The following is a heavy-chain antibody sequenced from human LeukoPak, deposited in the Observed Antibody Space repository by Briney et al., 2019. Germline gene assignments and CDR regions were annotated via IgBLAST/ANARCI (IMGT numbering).Heavy chain of an antibody. V-gene: IGHV3-48*02. CDR1: AFTFSRYS. CDR2: ISSSSSTI. J-gene: IGHJ4*02. CDR3: ASPGPSIFGVVITH. Sequence: GGSLRLSCAASAFTFSRYSMSCDRQAPGKGMEWVSYISSSSSTIYYTDSVKGRFTISRDTAKNSLYLQMNSLRDEDTAMYYCASPGPSIFGVVITHWGQGTLVTVSS. D-gene: IGHD3-3*01.